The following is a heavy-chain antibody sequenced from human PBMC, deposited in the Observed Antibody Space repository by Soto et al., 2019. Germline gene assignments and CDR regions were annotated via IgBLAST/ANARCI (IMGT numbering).Heavy chain of an antibody. Sequence: PSETLSLTCTVSGGSLSSYYLSWIRQPPEKGQEWSGYIYYSGSTNYNPSLKSRVTISVDTSKNQFSLKLSSVTAADTAVYYCARHWTGQYDSSGSDYFDYWGQGTLVTVSS. D-gene: IGHD3-22*01. V-gene: IGHV4-59*08. CDR2: IYYSGST. CDR3: ARHWTGQYDSSGSDYFDY. CDR1: GGSLSSYY. J-gene: IGHJ4*02.